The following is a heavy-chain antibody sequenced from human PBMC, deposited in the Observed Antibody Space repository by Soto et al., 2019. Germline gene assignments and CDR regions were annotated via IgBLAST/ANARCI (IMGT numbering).Heavy chain of an antibody. CDR1: GFTVSSNY. D-gene: IGHD6-13*01. CDR2: IYSGGST. V-gene: IGHV3-66*01. J-gene: IGHJ5*02. CDR3: ARGIAAAGTGWFDP. Sequence: EVQLVESGGGLVQPGGSLRLSCAASGFTVSSNYMSWVRQAPGKGLEWVSVIYSGGSTYYADSVKGRFTISRDNSKNTRYLQMNSLRAEDTAVYYCARGIAAAGTGWFDPWGQGTLVTVSS.